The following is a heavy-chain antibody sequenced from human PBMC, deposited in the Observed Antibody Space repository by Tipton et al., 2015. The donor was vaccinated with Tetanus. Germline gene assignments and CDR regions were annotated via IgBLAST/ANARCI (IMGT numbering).Heavy chain of an antibody. CDR1: GGTFTSYA. V-gene: IGHV1-69*06. Sequence: QSGAEVKKPGSSVKVSCKASGGTFTSYAFSWVRQAPGQGLEWIGGILPIFGTTKYAQKFQGRVTITADKSTSTVYMEPSSLRSEDTAVYYCARDYDGSEPFDYWGQGSLLTVSS. J-gene: IGHJ4*02. D-gene: IGHD3-10*01. CDR2: ILPIFGTT. CDR3: ARDYDGSEPFDY.